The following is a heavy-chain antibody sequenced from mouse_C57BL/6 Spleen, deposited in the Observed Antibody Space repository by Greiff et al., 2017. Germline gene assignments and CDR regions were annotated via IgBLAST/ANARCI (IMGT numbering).Heavy chain of an antibody. D-gene: IGHD2-4*01. CDR3: ARLYDYVLDD. Sequence: EVKLVESGGGLVQPGGSLSLSCAASGFTFTDYYMSWVRQPPGKALEWLGFIRNKANGYTTEYSASVKGRFTISRDNSQSILYLQMNALRAEDSATYYCARLYDYVLDDWGQGTTLTVSS. CDR2: IRNKANGYTT. V-gene: IGHV7-3*01. J-gene: IGHJ2*01. CDR1: GFTFTDYY.